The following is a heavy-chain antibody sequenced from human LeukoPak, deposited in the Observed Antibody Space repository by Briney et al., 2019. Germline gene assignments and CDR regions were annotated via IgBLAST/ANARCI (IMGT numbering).Heavy chain of an antibody. J-gene: IGHJ4*02. Sequence: ASVKVSCKASGYTFTGYYMHWARQAPGQGLEWMGRINPNSGGTNYAQKFQGRVTMTRDTSISTAYMELSRLRSDDTAVYYCARDGVSSGWSDFDYWGQGTLVTVSS. CDR2: INPNSGGT. D-gene: IGHD6-19*01. CDR1: GYTFTGYY. CDR3: ARDGVSSGWSDFDY. V-gene: IGHV1-2*06.